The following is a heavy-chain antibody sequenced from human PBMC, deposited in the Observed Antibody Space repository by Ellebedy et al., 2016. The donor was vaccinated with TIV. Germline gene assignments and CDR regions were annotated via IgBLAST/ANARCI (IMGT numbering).Heavy chain of an antibody. J-gene: IGHJ4*02. CDR2: ISDDASNK. D-gene: IGHD2-2*01. CDR3: ARDGGSTSHFDY. CDR1: GFTFSSSA. V-gene: IGHV3-30*04. Sequence: GESLKISCAASGFTFSSSAMHWVRQAPGKGLEWVAVISDDASNKYSADSVKGRFTISRDNSKNTLYLQMNSLRAKDTAVYYCARDGGSTSHFDYWGQGTLVTVSS.